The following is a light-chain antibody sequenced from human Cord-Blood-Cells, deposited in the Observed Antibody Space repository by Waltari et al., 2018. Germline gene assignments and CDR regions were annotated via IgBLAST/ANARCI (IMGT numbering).Light chain of an antibody. Sequence: SYELTQPPSVSVSPGQTARITCSGDALPKQYAYWYQQKPGQAPVLVLYKDSERPSGSPDRFSGSSSGTTVTLTISVVQSEDEADCYCQSADSSGTYWVFGGGTKLTVL. CDR1: ALPKQY. J-gene: IGLJ3*02. CDR2: KDS. V-gene: IGLV3-25*03. CDR3: QSADSSGTYWV.